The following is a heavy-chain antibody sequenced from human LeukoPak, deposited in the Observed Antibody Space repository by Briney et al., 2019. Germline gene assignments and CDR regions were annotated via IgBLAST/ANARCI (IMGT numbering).Heavy chain of an antibody. Sequence: GGSLRLSCAASGFTFTNFAMSWVRQAPGKGLEWVSVISDRGGITNYADSVKGRFTISRDNSNNTLYLQMNSLRAEDTAAYYCARETAHYYDTSRGWFDPWGQGTLVTVSS. J-gene: IGHJ5*02. CDR3: ARETAHYYDTSRGWFDP. D-gene: IGHD3-22*01. CDR1: GFTFTNFA. CDR2: ISDRGGIT. V-gene: IGHV3-23*01.